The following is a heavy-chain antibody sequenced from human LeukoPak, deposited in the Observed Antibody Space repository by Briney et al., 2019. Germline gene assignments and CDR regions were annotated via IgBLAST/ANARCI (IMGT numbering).Heavy chain of an antibody. J-gene: IGHJ6*03. CDR1: GYTFNGYY. D-gene: IGHD4-17*01. CDR2: INPNNGGT. Sequence: GAAVKVSCKSSGYTFNGYYMHWVRQAPGQGLEWMGWINPNNGGTKYAQNFQGRVTMTRDTSISAAYMELDRLRFDDTAVYYCARAPYGDYGGDYYYYYMDVWGKGTTVTISS. V-gene: IGHV1-2*02. CDR3: ARAPYGDYGGDYYYYYMDV.